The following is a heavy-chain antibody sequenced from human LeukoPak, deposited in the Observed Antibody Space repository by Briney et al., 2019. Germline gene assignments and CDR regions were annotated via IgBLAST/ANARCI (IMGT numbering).Heavy chain of an antibody. D-gene: IGHD1-26*01. CDR3: ARLMGATYAFDI. CDR1: GGSFSGYY. V-gene: IGHV4-34*01. CDR2: INHSGST. J-gene: IGHJ3*02. Sequence: PSEILSLTCAVYGGSFSGYYWSWIRQPPGKGLEWIGEINHSGSTNYNPSLKSRVTISVDTSKNQFSLKLSSVTAADTAVYYRARLMGATYAFDIWGQGTMVTVSS.